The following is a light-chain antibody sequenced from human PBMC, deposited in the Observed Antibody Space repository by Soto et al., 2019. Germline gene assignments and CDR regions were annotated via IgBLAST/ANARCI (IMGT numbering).Light chain of an antibody. J-gene: IGKJ4*01. V-gene: IGKV4-1*01. CDR1: QNILNSPDKRNY. CDR2: WAS. CDR3: QQYYSAPQST. Sequence: DIVMTQSPDSLVVSLGERATINCRSSQNILNSPDKRNYLAWYQQKSGQPPKLLIYWASTRESGVPVRFSGSGSGTDFTLTIGSLQAEDVAVYYCQQYYSAPQSTFGGGTKVEIK.